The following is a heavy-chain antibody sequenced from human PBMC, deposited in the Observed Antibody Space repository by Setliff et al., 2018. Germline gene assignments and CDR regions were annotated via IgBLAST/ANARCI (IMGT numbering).Heavy chain of an antibody. V-gene: IGHV4-61*09. Sequence: SETLSLTCTVSGGSISSGVYYWTWIRQPAGKGLEWIGHVYSRGTTNYNPSLKSRLTISADTSKTQFSLRLSSLTAADTAVYYCGRGFSRIEGWGNWFDPWGQGILVTVSS. J-gene: IGHJ5*02. CDR1: GGSISSGVYY. CDR3: GRGFSRIEGWGNWFDP. CDR2: VYSRGTT. D-gene: IGHD2-15*01.